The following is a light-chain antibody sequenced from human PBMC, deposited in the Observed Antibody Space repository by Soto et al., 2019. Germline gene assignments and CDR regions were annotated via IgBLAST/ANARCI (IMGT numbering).Light chain of an antibody. J-gene: IGKJ3*01. CDR3: QESLTNLGT. CDR1: QSISTY. Sequence: DIQMTQSPSSLSESVGERVTITCRASQSISTYLNWFQQKPGKAPKLLIYAASSLPTGVPSRFGGSGSGTDFTLTISSLQREDFATYYCQESLTNLGTFGPGTKVDFK. V-gene: IGKV1-39*01. CDR2: AAS.